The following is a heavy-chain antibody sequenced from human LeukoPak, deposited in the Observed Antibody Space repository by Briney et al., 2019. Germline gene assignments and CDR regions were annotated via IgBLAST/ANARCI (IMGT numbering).Heavy chain of an antibody. D-gene: IGHD5-18*01. Sequence: GGSLRLSCAASGFTFSSYSMHWVRQAPGKGLEYVSAITSNGHSTYYANSVKGRFTISRDNSQKTLYLQMGSLRPEDMAVYYCAKAPHTGAFDIWGQGTMVTVSS. CDR3: AKAPHTGAFDI. CDR2: ITSNGHST. CDR1: GFTFSSYS. J-gene: IGHJ3*02. V-gene: IGHV3-64*01.